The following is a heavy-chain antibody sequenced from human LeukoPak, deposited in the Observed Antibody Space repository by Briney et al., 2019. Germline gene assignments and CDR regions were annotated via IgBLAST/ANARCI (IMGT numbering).Heavy chain of an antibody. CDR3: AESDRGYSYGSLDY. CDR2: ISSGSGTI. CDR1: GFTFSSSA. D-gene: IGHD5-18*01. V-gene: IGHV3-48*01. J-gene: IGHJ4*02. Sequence: PGGSLRLSCSPSGFTFSSSAMNWVRQAPGKGLEWVSYISSGSGTIYYADSVKGRFTISRDNAKNSLYLQMNSLRAEDTAVYYCAESDRGYSYGSLDYWGQGTLVTVSS.